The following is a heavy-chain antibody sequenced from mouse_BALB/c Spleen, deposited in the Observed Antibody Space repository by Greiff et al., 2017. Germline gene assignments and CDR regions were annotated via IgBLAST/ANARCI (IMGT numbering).Heavy chain of an antibody. CDR1: GFAFSSYD. D-gene: IGHD1-1*02. Sequence: EVKLVESGGGLVKPGGSLKLSCAASGFAFSSYDMSWVRQTPEKRLEWVAYISSGGGSTYYPDTVKGRFTISRDNAKNTLYLQMSSLKSEDTAMYCGARRGGYGSYCFDYWGQGTTLTVSS. J-gene: IGHJ2*01. CDR3: ARRGGYGSYCFDY. V-gene: IGHV5-12-1*01. CDR2: ISSGGGST.